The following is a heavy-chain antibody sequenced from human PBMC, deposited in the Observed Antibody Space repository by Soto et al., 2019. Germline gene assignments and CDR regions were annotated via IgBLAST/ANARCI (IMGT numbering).Heavy chain of an antibody. CDR1: GFTFSSYA. J-gene: IGHJ6*02. D-gene: IGHD1-26*01. Sequence: EVQLLESVGGLVQPGGSLRLSCAASGFTFSSYAMSWVRQAPGKGLEWVSTISGSGGNAYYADSVKGRFSISRDNSKNTLRLQMNSLRADDTAVYYCAKDGASGSYPPYYYFGMDVWGQGTTVTVSS. V-gene: IGHV3-23*01. CDR3: AKDGASGSYPPYYYFGMDV. CDR2: ISGSGGNA.